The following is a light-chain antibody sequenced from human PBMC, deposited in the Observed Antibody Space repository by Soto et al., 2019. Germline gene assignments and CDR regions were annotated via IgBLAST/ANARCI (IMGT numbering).Light chain of an antibody. V-gene: IGKV1-5*03. CDR3: QQYNSYSPT. CDR2: KAS. Sequence: DIKMPQSPSTLSATVGDRVTITCRASQSISVWLAWYQQKAGKAPNLLIYKASRLESGVPSRFSGSGSETEFTLTISGLQPGDSATYYCQQYNSYSPTFGQGSMVDIK. CDR1: QSISVW. J-gene: IGKJ1*01.